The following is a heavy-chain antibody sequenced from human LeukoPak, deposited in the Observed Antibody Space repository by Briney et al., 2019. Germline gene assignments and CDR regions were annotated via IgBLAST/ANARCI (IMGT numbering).Heavy chain of an antibody. CDR3: ARDLCGGDCDPYFDY. V-gene: IGHV1-2*04. CDR2: INPNSGGT. J-gene: IGHJ4*02. D-gene: IGHD2-21*02. Sequence: GASVKVSCKASGYTFTGYYMHWVRQAPGQGLEWMGWINPNSGGTNYAQKFQGWVTMTRDTSISTAYMELSRLRSDDTAVYYCARDLCGGDCDPYFDYWGQGTLVTVSS. CDR1: GYTFTGYY.